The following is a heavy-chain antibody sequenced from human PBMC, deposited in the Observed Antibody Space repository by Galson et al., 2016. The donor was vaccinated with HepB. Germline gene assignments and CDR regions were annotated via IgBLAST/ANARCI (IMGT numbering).Heavy chain of an antibody. V-gene: IGHV4-39*01. Sequence: SETLSLTCSVSGDSISGSYYWVWIRQPPGKGLEWIGSVYYSGSTYYSPSLRRRVTMHADTSKNQFSLSLNSVTAADTAIYYCARVYSTNWPNWFDPWGQGTLVTVSS. CDR2: VYYSGST. J-gene: IGHJ5*02. D-gene: IGHD6-13*01. CDR1: GDSISGSYY. CDR3: ARVYSTNWPNWFDP.